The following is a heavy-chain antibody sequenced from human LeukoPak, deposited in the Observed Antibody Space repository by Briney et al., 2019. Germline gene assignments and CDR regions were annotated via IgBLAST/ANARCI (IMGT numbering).Heavy chain of an antibody. CDR3: ARHAGGISATGKRPCDY. CDR1: GASFSSSTYY. V-gene: IGHV4-39*01. CDR2: IYYSGSN. D-gene: IGHD6-13*01. J-gene: IGHJ4*02. Sequence: PSETLSLTCTVSGASFSSSTYYWGWIRQPPGKGLEWIGSIYYSGSNYYNPSLKSRVTMSVDTSKNHFSLKLSSVTAADTAVHSCARHAGGISATGKRPCDYWGQGTLVTVSS.